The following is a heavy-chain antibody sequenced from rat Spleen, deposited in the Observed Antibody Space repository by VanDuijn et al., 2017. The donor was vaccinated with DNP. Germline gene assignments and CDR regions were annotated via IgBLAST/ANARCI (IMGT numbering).Heavy chain of an antibody. CDR3: STLNYYASLSGYFDY. Sequence: EVQLVESGGGLVQPGRSMKLSCAASGFTFSNYYMAWVRQAPTKGLEWVASISPGGDNSYYRDSVKGRFTISRDNAKSTLFLQMDSLRSEDTATYYCSTLNYYASLSGYFDYWGQGVMVTVSS. J-gene: IGHJ2*01. D-gene: IGHD1-12*01. CDR2: ISPGGDNS. CDR1: GFTFSNYY. V-gene: IGHV5-25*01.